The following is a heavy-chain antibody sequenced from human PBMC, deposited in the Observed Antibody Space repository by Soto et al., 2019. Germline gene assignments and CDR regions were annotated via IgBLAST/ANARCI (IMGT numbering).Heavy chain of an antibody. CDR3: AGAAAAGNNWFDP. V-gene: IGHV4-59*01. Sequence: SETLSLTCTVSGGSISSYYWSWIRQPPGKGLEWIGYIYYSGSTNCNPSLKSRVTISVDTSKNQFSLKLSSVTAADTAVYYCAGAAAAGNNWFDPWGQGTLVTVS. D-gene: IGHD6-13*01. CDR1: GGSISSYY. J-gene: IGHJ5*02. CDR2: IYYSGST.